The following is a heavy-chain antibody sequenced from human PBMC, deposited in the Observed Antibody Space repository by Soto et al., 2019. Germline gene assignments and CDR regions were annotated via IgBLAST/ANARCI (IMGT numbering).Heavy chain of an antibody. Sequence: PGESLKISCKTSGYTLSRYWIAWVRQTPGRGLEWMGIIYPADSDTRYSPSFQGQVTISADKSTSTAYLHWNSLKASDSATYYCARKDSSGYSNWFDPWGQGTLITVS. CDR3: ARKDSSGYSNWFDP. CDR2: IYPADSDT. J-gene: IGHJ5*02. D-gene: IGHD3-22*01. CDR1: GYTLSRYW. V-gene: IGHV5-51*01.